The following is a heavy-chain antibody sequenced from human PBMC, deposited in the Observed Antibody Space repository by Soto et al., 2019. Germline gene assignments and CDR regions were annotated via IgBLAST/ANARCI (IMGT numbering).Heavy chain of an antibody. CDR3: ARGRSGAKYYYYGMDV. CDR2: INHSGST. D-gene: IGHD2-15*01. CDR1: GGSFSGYY. V-gene: IGHV4-34*01. J-gene: IGHJ6*02. Sequence: SETLSLTCAVYGGSFSGYYWSWIRQPPGKGLEWIGEINHSGSTNYNPSLKSRVTISVDTSKNQFSLKLSSVTAADTAVYYCARGRSGAKYYYYGMDVWGQGTTVTVSS.